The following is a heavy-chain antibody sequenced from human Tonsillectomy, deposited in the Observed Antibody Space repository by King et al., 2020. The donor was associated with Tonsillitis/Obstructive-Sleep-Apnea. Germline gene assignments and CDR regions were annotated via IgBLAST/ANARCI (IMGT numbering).Heavy chain of an antibody. V-gene: IGHV3-53*01. CDR2: IYSGGST. D-gene: IGHD6-19*01. Sequence: VQLVESGGGLIQPGGSLRLSCAASGFTVSSNYMSWVRQAPGKGLEWVSVIYSGGSTYYADSVKGRFTISRDNSKNTLYLQMNSLRAEDTAVYYCARYGMFRGGIAVAGTGFDDWGQGTLGTVSA. CDR3: ARYGMFRGGIAVAGTGFDD. CDR1: GFTVSSNY. J-gene: IGHJ4*02.